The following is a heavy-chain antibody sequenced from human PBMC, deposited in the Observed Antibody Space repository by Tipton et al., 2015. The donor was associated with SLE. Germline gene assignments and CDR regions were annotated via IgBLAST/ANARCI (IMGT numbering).Heavy chain of an antibody. J-gene: IGHJ5*02. CDR3: ARHRGSSPVINWFDP. Sequence: SPSFQGQVTISADKSISTAYLQWSSLKASDTAMYYCARHRGSSPVINWFDPWGQGTLVTVSS. D-gene: IGHD6-13*01. V-gene: IGHV5-51*01.